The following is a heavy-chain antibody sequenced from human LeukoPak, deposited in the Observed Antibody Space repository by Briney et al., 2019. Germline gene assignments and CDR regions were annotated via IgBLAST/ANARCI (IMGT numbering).Heavy chain of an antibody. CDR3: ARDIYDSGDFRGDF. CDR1: GFDFGDYT. J-gene: IGHJ4*02. Sequence: GGSLRLSCAVSGFDFGDYTMHWVRQPPGKGLEWVSLISWNSGSIKYTESVKGRFTISRDNSKNSLYLQMSSLRTEDTALYYCARDIYDSGDFRGDFWGQGALVTVSS. V-gene: IGHV3-43*01. CDR2: ISWNSGSI. D-gene: IGHD3-22*01.